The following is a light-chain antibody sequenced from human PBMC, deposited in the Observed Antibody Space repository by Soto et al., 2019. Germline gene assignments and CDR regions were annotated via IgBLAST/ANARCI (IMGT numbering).Light chain of an antibody. CDR3: LQIHTFPRS. CDR2: GVS. Sequence: IQSTQSPFILSASVGDRVTITCRASQRVSSYLNWYQQKPGETPKLLISGVSTLESGVSSRFSGSGSTTDSTLTISSLQPEDFATYYCLQIHTFPRSFGQGTKVEVK. CDR1: QRVSSY. J-gene: IGKJ2*01. V-gene: IGKV1-9*01.